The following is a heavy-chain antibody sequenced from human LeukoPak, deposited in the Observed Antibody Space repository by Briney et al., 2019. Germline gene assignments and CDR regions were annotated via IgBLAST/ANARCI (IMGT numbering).Heavy chain of an antibody. V-gene: IGHV3-30*18. CDR1: GFTFSIYG. CDR3: AELGITMIGGV. D-gene: IGHD3-10*02. J-gene: IGHJ6*04. Sequence: GGSLRLSCAASGFTFSIYGTHWVRQAPGKGLEWVAVIANDAKTTYYADSVKGRFTISRDNAKNSLYLQMNSLRAEDTAVYYCAELGITMIGGVWGKGTTVTISS. CDR2: IANDAKTT.